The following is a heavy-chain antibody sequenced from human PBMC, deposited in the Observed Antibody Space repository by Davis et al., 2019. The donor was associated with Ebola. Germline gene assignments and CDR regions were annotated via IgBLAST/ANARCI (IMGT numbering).Heavy chain of an antibody. CDR2: ISSSSSTM. D-gene: IGHD1-7*01. CDR1: GFTFSSYS. CDR3: ARDLTGTTASLGDYYYYGMDV. Sequence: GGSLRLSCAASGFTFSSYSMNWVRQAPGKGLEWVSYISSSSSTMYYADSVKGRFTISRDNAKNSLYLQMNSLRDEDTAVYYCARDLTGTTASLGDYYYYGMDVWGKGTTVTVSS. J-gene: IGHJ6*04. V-gene: IGHV3-48*02.